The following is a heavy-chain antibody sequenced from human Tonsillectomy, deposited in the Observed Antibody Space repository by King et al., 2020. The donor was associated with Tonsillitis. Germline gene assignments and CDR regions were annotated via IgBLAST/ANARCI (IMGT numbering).Heavy chain of an antibody. CDR1: GFTFSSYA. J-gene: IGHJ4*02. CDR3: AKGAPGVVGAGSGAFDC. CDR2: ISGSGVGT. Sequence: EVQLVESGGDLVQPGGSLRLSCAASGFTFSSYAMSWVRQAPGKGLEWVSTISGSGVGTYYADSVKGRFTISRDNSNNTLYLQMNSLRAEDTAVYYCAKGAPGVVGAGSGAFDCWGRGTLVTVSS. V-gene: IGHV3-23*04. D-gene: IGHD6-19*01.